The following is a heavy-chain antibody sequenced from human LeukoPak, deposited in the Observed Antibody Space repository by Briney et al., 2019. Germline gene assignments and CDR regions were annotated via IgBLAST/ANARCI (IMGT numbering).Heavy chain of an antibody. J-gene: IGHJ6*03. CDR1: GGSFSGYY. CDR3: ARTFGGYYYYMDV. CDR2: INHSGST. V-gene: IGHV4-34*01. Sequence: PSETLSLTCAVYGGSFSGYYWSWIRQPPGKGLEWIGEINHSGSTNYNPSLKSRVTISVDTSKNQFSLKLSSVTAADTAVYYCARTFGGYYYYMDVWGKGTTVTVSS. D-gene: IGHD3-10*01.